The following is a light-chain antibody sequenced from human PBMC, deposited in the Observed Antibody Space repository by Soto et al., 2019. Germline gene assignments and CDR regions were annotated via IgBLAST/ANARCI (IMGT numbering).Light chain of an antibody. Sequence: QSALTQPRSVSGSPGQSVTISCTGISSGYNFVSWYQQYPGKAPKVLIYDVSKRPSGVPDRFSGSKSGNTASLTISGLQAEDEADYYCCSYVGSYTFVFGIGTKVTVL. CDR1: SSGYNF. CDR3: CSYVGSYTFV. CDR2: DVS. J-gene: IGLJ1*01. V-gene: IGLV2-11*01.